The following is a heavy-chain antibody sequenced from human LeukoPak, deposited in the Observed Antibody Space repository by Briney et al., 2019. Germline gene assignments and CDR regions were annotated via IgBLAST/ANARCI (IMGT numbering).Heavy chain of an antibody. J-gene: IGHJ4*02. CDR1: GYTFTGYY. D-gene: IGHD2-15*01. CDR3: ARDKGVVGVGGGGDY. V-gene: IGHV1-2*02. Sequence: GASVKVSCKASGYTFTGYYMHWVRQAPGQGLEWMGWINPNSGGTNYAQKLQGRVTMTRDTSINTAYMELSRLRSDDTAVYYCARDKGVVGVGGGGDYWGQGTLVTVSS. CDR2: INPNSGGT.